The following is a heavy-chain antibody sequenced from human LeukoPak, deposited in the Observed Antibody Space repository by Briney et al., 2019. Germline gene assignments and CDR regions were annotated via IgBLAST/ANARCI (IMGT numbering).Heavy chain of an antibody. D-gene: IGHD2-15*01. CDR1: GFIVSTNY. CDR2: IYSGGST. Sequence: GGSLRLSCAASGFIVSTNYMNWVRQAPGKGLEWVSVIYSGGSTSYADSVKGRFTISRDNSKNTLYLQMNSLRAEDTALYYCAREPVVGTSDAIDIWGKGTMVTVSS. J-gene: IGHJ3*02. CDR3: AREPVVGTSDAIDI. V-gene: IGHV3-66*01.